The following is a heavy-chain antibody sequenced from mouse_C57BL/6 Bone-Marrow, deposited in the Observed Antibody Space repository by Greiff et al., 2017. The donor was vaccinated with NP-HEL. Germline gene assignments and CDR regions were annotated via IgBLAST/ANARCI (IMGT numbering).Heavy chain of an antibody. CDR1: GYTFTSYW. D-gene: IGHD2-4*01. CDR2: ITPSRGYT. CDR3: ARPDYDYAWFAY. Sequence: QVQLQQSGAELAKPGASVKLSCKASGYTFTSYWMHWVKQRPGQGLEWIGYITPSRGYTKYNQKFKDKATLTADKSSSTAYMQLSILTYADSAVYYCARPDYDYAWFAYWGQGTLVTVSA. J-gene: IGHJ3*01. V-gene: IGHV1-7*01.